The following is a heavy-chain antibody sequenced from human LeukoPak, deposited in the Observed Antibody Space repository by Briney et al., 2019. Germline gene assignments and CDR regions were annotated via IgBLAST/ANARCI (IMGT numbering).Heavy chain of an antibody. D-gene: IGHD4-11*01. V-gene: IGHV1-2*02. Sequence: ASVNVSCKASGYTFTGYYIHWLGQAPGQGLEWMGWINPNSGGTNYAQKFQGRVTMTRDTSISTAYMELSRLTSDDTAVYYCARDAIVRDYSNSDYWGEGTLVTVSS. CDR3: ARDAIVRDYSNSDY. CDR2: INPNSGGT. CDR1: GYTFTGYY. J-gene: IGHJ4*02.